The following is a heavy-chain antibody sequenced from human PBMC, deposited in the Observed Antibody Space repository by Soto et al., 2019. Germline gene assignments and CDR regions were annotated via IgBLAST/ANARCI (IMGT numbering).Heavy chain of an antibody. CDR3: ARWSYLDY. D-gene: IGHD3-3*01. CDR1: GFSFGSYA. Sequence: PGGSLRLSCAASGFSFGSYALSWVRQAPGKGLEWVSTISGSGGKTFYADSVKGRFSISRDTSQSTLYLQMNSLRADDTAIYYCARWSYLDYWGQGTRVTVSS. CDR2: ISGSGGKT. J-gene: IGHJ4*02. V-gene: IGHV3-23*01.